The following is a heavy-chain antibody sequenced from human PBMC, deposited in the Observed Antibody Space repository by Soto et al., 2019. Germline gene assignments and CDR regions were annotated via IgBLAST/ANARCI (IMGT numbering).Heavy chain of an antibody. V-gene: IGHV5-51*01. J-gene: IGHJ4*02. CDR2: IYPSDSDT. CDR1: GYTFTIYW. D-gene: IGHD4-17*01. CDR3: ARHANTVADNFDL. Sequence: GESLKISCQVSGYTFTIYWIGWVRQMPGKGLEWMGIIYPSDSDTRYSPSFQGQVTISADQSINTAYLQWDSLKASDTAIYYCARHANTVADNFDLWGQGTPVTVSS.